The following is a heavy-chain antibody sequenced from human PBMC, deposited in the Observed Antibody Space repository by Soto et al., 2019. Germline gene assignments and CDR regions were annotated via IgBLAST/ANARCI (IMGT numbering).Heavy chain of an antibody. CDR3: ARASSGWRNYYFDY. D-gene: IGHD6-19*01. V-gene: IGHV3-48*02. CDR2: ISSSSTI. J-gene: IGHJ4*02. CDR1: GFTFSTYS. Sequence: GGSLRLSCAASGFTFSTYSMNWVRQAPGKGLEWVSYISSSSTIYYADSVKGRFTISRDNAKNSLYLQMNSLRDEDTAVYYCARASSGWRNYYFDYWGQGTLVTVSS.